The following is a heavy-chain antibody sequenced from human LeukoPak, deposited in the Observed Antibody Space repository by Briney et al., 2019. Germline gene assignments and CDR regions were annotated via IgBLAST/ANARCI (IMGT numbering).Heavy chain of an antibody. CDR2: ISHIGST. J-gene: IGHJ3*02. CDR3: ARDLVTVTKGFDI. CDR1: GDSFSSHY. V-gene: IGHV4-59*11. Sequence: SETLSLTCAVSGDSFSSHYWTWIRQSPGTGLEWIGYISHIGSTNYNPSLKSRVTISIDTSKNQFSLKLRSVTAADTAVYYCARDLVTVTKGFDIWGQGTMVSVSS. D-gene: IGHD4-17*01.